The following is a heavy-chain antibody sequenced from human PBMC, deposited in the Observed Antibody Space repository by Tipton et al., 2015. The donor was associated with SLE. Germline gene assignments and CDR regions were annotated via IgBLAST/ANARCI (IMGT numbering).Heavy chain of an antibody. CDR3: ASPYGAGSNHDY. CDR1: GGSFSGYY. CDR2: INHSGSP. D-gene: IGHD3-10*01. J-gene: IGHJ4*02. Sequence: TLSLTCAVYGGSFSGYYWSWIRQPPGKGLEWIGEINHSGSPNYNPSLKSRITISVDTSKNQFSLKLSSVTAADTAVYYCASPYGAGSNHDYWGQGTLVTVSA. V-gene: IGHV4-34*01.